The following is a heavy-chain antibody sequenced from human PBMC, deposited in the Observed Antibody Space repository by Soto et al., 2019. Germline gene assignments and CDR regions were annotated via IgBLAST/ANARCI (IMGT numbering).Heavy chain of an antibody. CDR1: GYTFTSYG. Sequence: ASVKVSCKASGYTFTSYGISWVRQAPGQGLEWMGWISSYNGNTNYAQKVQGRVTMTTDTSTSTTYMELRSLRSDDTAVYYRARGPRYCSTTSCFSGVTWFDPWGQGTMATVYS. J-gene: IGHJ5*02. D-gene: IGHD2-2*01. CDR2: ISSYNGNT. CDR3: ARGPRYCSTTSCFSGVTWFDP. V-gene: IGHV1-18*04.